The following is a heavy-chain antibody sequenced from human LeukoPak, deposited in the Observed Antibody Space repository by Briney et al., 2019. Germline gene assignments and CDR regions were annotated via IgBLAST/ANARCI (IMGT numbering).Heavy chain of an antibody. CDR2: IFSSDIT. CDR3: ARSDGIVGEEAWFDP. V-gene: IGHV4-4*09. Sequence: SETLSLTCSVSGGSISTFHWHWIRQPPGKGLEWVGYIFSSDITNYNPSLRSRVTISVDTSKNQFSLELRSVTAADTAVYFCARSDGIVGEEAWFDPWGQGTLVTVSS. CDR1: GGSISTFH. D-gene: IGHD1-26*01. J-gene: IGHJ5*02.